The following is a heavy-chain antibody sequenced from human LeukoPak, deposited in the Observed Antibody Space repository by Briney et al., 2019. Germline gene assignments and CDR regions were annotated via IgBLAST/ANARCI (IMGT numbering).Heavy chain of an antibody. Sequence: GGSLRLSCAASGFTFSSYAMSWVRQAPGKGLEWVSAISGSGGSTYYADSVKGRFTISRDNSKNTLYLQMNSLRAEDTAVYYCARVFFSSVDCSGGSCYSDYYYYMDVWGKGTTVTVSS. V-gene: IGHV3-23*01. CDR3: ARVFFSSVDCSGGSCYSDYYYYMDV. D-gene: IGHD2-15*01. CDR1: GFTFSSYA. CDR2: ISGSGGST. J-gene: IGHJ6*03.